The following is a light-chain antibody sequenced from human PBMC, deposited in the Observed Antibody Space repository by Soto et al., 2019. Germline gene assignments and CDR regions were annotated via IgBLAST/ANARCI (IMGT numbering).Light chain of an antibody. CDR2: GAS. Sequence: EMVLTQSPGTLSLSPGERAILSCRASQSVSSGYLAWYQQKPGQAPRLLIYGASSRATGIPDRFSGSGSGTDFTLTISRLESEDVAVYYCQQYGSSPPFTFGPGTKVDIK. J-gene: IGKJ3*01. CDR1: QSVSSGY. CDR3: QQYGSSPPFT. V-gene: IGKV3-20*01.